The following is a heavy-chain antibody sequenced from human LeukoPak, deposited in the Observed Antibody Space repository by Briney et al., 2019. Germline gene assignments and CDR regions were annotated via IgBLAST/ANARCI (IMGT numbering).Heavy chain of an antibody. CDR2: ISVSGGST. CDR1: GFTFSSYT. J-gene: IGHJ4*02. CDR3: AKDIFPYSRAGLDY. Sequence: GGSLRLSCAASGFTFSSYTMNWVRQAPGKGLEWVSSISVSGGSTYYADSVKGRFTISRDNAKNSLYLQMNSLRAEDTALYYCAKDIFPYSRAGLDYWGQGTLVTVSS. V-gene: IGHV3-23*01. D-gene: IGHD6-13*01.